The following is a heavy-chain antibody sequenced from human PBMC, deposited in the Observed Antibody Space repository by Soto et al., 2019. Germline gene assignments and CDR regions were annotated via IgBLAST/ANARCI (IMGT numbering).Heavy chain of an antibody. V-gene: IGHV1-2*04. J-gene: IGHJ6*02. CDR2: INPKSGGT. D-gene: IGHD2-8*01. CDR3: ARGHSTDCSNGVCSFFYNHEMDV. Sequence: ASVKVSCKASGYSFTDYHIHWVRQAPGQGLEWLGRINPKSGGTSTAQKFQGWVTMTRDRSISTVYMELTRLRSDDTAVYFCARGHSTDCSNGVCSFFYNHEMDVWGQGTTVTAP. CDR1: GYSFTDYH.